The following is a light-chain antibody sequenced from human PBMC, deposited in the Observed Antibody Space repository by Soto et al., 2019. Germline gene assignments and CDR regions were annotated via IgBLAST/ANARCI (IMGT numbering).Light chain of an antibody. V-gene: IGKV3-20*01. Sequence: EIVMTQSPGTLSLSPGERATHSCRASQSVSNYLVWYQQKPGHAPRLLISGASSRATGIPDRFSGSGSGTEFTLTIRRLEPEDFAVYYCQQYGGSPQTFGQGTKV. CDR3: QQYGGSPQT. CDR2: GAS. J-gene: IGKJ1*01. CDR1: QSVSNY.